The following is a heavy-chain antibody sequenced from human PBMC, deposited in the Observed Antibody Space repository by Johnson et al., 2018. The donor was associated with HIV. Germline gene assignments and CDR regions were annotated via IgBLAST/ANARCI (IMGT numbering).Heavy chain of an antibody. CDR2: IRYDGAIT. D-gene: IGHD2-21*02. J-gene: IGHJ3*01. CDR3: AKVGHCGGDCNFEVHEDAFDV. CDR1: GFRFSNYA. Sequence: QMMLVESGGGLVKPGGSLRLSCAASGFRFSNYALHWVRQTPGKGLERVALIRYDGAITYYLDSVEGRFTISRDNTMNTRYLQMNSLRVEDTAVYYCAKVGHCGGDCNFEVHEDAFDVWGQGTMVTVSS. V-gene: IGHV3-30*02.